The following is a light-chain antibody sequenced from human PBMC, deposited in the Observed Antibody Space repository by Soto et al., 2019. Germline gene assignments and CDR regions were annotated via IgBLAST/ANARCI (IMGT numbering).Light chain of an antibody. Sequence: EIVLTQSPATLSLSPGERATLSCRASQSVSSYLAWYQQKPGQAPRLLIYGASSRVTGIPDRFSGSGSGTDFTLTISRLEPEDFAVYYCQQYGSSPPITFGQGTRLEIK. CDR2: GAS. CDR3: QQYGSSPPIT. J-gene: IGKJ5*01. CDR1: QSVSSY. V-gene: IGKV3-20*01.